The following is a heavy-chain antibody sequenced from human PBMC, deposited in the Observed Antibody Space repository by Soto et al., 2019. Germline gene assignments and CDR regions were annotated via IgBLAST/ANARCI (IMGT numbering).Heavy chain of an antibody. D-gene: IGHD6-6*01. CDR1: GVTLSGYS. CDR3: ARRARPDFYYMDV. CDR2: ISSNGVGT. J-gene: IGHJ6*03. V-gene: IGHV3-64*01. Sequence: EVQLAESGGGLAQPGGSLRLSCAASGVTLSGYSMDWVRQAPGKGLEYVSGISSNGVGTYYANSVQGRFTISRDNSKNTVYLHVGSLRPEDMAVYYCARRARPDFYYMDVWGKGTTVTVSS.